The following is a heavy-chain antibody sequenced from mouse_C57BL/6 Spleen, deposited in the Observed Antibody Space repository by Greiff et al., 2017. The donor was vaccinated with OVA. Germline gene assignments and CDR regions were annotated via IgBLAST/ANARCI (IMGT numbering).Heavy chain of an antibody. J-gene: IGHJ4*01. D-gene: IGHD1-1*01. CDR1: GYTFTSYW. V-gene: IGHV1-59*01. CDR3: ARAYYGSSYGAMDY. Sequence: QVQLQQPGAELVRPGTSVKLSCKASGYTFTSYWMHWVKQRPGQGLEWIGVIDPSDSYTNYHQKFKGKATLTVDTSSSTAYMQLSSLTSEDSAVYYCARAYYGSSYGAMDYWGQGTSVTVSS. CDR2: IDPSDSYT.